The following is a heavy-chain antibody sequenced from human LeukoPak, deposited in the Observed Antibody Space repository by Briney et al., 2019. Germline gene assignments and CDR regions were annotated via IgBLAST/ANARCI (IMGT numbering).Heavy chain of an antibody. Sequence: GASVKVSCKASGYTFTSYGISWVRQAPGQGLEWMGWISAYNGNTNYAQKLQGRVTMTTDTSTSTAYMELRSLRSDDTAVYYCAREENRWDYGSGSPNVWGQGTLVTVSS. CDR1: GYTFTSYG. CDR2: ISAYNGNT. D-gene: IGHD3-10*01. V-gene: IGHV1-18*01. CDR3: AREENRWDYGSGSPNV. J-gene: IGHJ4*02.